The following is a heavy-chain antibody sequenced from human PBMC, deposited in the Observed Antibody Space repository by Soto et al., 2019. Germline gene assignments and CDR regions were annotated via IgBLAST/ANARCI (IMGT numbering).Heavy chain of an antibody. D-gene: IGHD3-3*01. J-gene: IGHJ2*01. Sequence: QVQLVESGGGVVQPGRSLRLSCAASGFTFSSYAMHWVRQAPGKGLEWVAVISYAGSNKYYADSVKGRFTISRDNSKNTLYLQMNILRAEDTAVYYCARTPPLYYDVWSGYPEANWYFDLWGRGTLVTVSS. CDR3: ARTPPLYYDVWSGYPEANWYFDL. V-gene: IGHV3-30-3*01. CDR1: GFTFSSYA. CDR2: ISYAGSNK.